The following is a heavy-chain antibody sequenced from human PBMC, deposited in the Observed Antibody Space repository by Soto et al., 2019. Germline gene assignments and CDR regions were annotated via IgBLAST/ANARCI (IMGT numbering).Heavy chain of an antibody. CDR2: IYYSGST. CDR1: GGSFSGYY. J-gene: IGHJ6*02. CDR3: ARDQYCSGGSCYLYYYYGMDV. V-gene: IGHV4-30-4*08. D-gene: IGHD2-15*01. Sequence: PSETLSLTCAVYGGSFSGYYWSWIRQPPGKGLEWIGYIYYSGSTYYNPSLKSRVTISVDTSKNQFSLKLSSVTAADTAVYYCARDQYCSGGSCYLYYYYGMDVWGQGTTVTVSS.